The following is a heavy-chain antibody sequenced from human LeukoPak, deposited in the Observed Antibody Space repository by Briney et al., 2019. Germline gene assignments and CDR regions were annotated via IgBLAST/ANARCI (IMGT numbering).Heavy chain of an antibody. CDR2: IFYSGST. Sequence: SETLSLTCTVSGDSISSSSYYWGWIRQPPGKGLEWIGSIFYSGSTYYNPSLKSRLTMSVDTSKNQFSLKLSSVTAADTAVYYCARHDNHYDSSGLNAFDIWGQGTMVTVSS. V-gene: IGHV4-39*01. J-gene: IGHJ3*02. CDR1: GDSISSSSYY. CDR3: ARHDNHYDSSGLNAFDI. D-gene: IGHD3-22*01.